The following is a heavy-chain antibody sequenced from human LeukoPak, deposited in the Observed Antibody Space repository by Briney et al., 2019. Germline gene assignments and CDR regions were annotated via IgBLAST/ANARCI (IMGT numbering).Heavy chain of an antibody. J-gene: IGHJ4*02. CDR2: IYHSGST. Sequence: SQTLSLTCAVSGGSISSGGYSWSWIRQPPGKGLEWIGYIYHSGSTYYNPSLKSRVTISVDRSKNQFSLKLSSVTAADTAVYYCARGIAAGYWGQGTLVTVSS. CDR1: GGSISSGGYS. D-gene: IGHD6-13*01. CDR3: ARGIAAGY. V-gene: IGHV4-30-2*01.